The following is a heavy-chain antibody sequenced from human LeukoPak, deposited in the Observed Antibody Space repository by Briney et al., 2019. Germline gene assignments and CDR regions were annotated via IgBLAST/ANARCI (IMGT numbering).Heavy chain of an antibody. CDR3: ARKRVSQGREHFDY. J-gene: IGHJ4*02. CDR2: MNPNSGNT. V-gene: IGHV1-8*03. Sequence: ASVKVSCKASGYTFTSYDINWVRQATGQGLEWMGWMNPNSGNTGYAQKFQGRVTITRNTSISTAYMELSSLRSEDTAVYYCARKRVSQGREHFDYWGREPWSPSPQ. D-gene: IGHD3-10*01. CDR1: GYTFTSYD.